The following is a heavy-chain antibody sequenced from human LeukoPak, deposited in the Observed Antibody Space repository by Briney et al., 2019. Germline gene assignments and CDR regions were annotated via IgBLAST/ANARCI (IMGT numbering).Heavy chain of an antibody. D-gene: IGHD2-15*01. Sequence: GGSLRLSCAASGFTFSRYVMSWVRQAPGKGLEWVSSITSRSTYIYYADSVKGRFTISRDNAKNSLYLQMNSLRAEDTAVYYCARVPHDIVVVVAATPDYWGQGTRVTVSS. CDR2: ITSRSTYI. V-gene: IGHV3-21*01. CDR3: ARVPHDIVVVVAATPDY. J-gene: IGHJ4*02. CDR1: GFTFSRYV.